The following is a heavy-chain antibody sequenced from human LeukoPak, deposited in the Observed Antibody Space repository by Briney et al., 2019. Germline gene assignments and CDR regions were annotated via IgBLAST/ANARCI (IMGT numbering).Heavy chain of an antibody. CDR3: ARDGSGSNGHFDY. CDR1: GVSISRGGYY. V-gene: IGHV4-31*03. Sequence: SQTLSLTCTVSGVSISRGGYYWVWIRQRPGKGLEWIGYISYSGSAHYNPSLKSRVTMSVDTSKNQFSLNLSFVTAADTAVYYCARDGSGSNGHFDYWGQGILATVSS. D-gene: IGHD3-10*01. CDR2: ISYSGSA. J-gene: IGHJ4*02.